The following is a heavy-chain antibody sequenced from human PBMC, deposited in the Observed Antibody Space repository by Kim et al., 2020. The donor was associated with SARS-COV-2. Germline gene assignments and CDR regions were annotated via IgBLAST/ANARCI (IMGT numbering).Heavy chain of an antibody. J-gene: IGHJ6*02. D-gene: IGHD3-3*01. V-gene: IGHV3-48*03. CDR1: GFTFSSYE. CDR2: ISSSGSTI. CDR3: ARDHSVVTIFGVARYGVDV. Sequence: GGSLRLSCAASGFTFSSYEMNWVRQAPGKGLEWVSYISSSGSTIHYADSVKGRSTISRDNAKNSLYLQMNSLRAEDKAVYYCARDHSVVTIFGVARYGVDVWGQGATVTVS.